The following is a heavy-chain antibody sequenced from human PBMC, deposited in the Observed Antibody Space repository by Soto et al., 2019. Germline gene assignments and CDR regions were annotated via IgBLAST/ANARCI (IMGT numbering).Heavy chain of an antibody. CDR3: AKDAVRIAVDGDYYYYGMDV. CDR2: ISGSGGST. CDR1: GFTFSSYA. D-gene: IGHD6-19*01. V-gene: IGHV3-23*01. Sequence: PGGSLRLSCAASGFTFSSYAMSWVRQAPGKGLEWVSAISGSGGSTYYADSVKGRFTISRDNSKNTLYLQMNSLRAEDTAVYYCAKDAVRIAVDGDYYYYGMDVWGQXTTVTVSS. J-gene: IGHJ6*02.